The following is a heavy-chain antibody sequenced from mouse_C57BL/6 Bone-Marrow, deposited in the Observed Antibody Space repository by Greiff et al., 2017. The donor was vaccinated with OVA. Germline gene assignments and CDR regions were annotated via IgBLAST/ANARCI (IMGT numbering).Heavy chain of an antibody. J-gene: IGHJ4*01. CDR2: IDPSDSYT. CDR3: ARKGDYYDYYAVDY. CDR1: GYTFTSYW. Sequence: VQLQQPGAELVKPGASVKLSCKASGYTFTSYWMQWVKQRPGQGLEWIGEIDPSDSYTNYNQKFKGKATLTVDTSSSTAYMQLSSLTSEDSAVYYCARKGDYYDYYAVDYWGQGTSVTVSS. D-gene: IGHD1-1*01. V-gene: IGHV1-50*01.